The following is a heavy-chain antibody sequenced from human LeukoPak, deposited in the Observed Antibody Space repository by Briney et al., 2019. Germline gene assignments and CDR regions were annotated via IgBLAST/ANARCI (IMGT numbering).Heavy chain of an antibody. J-gene: IGHJ4*02. V-gene: IGHV4-39*07. CDR2: IYYSGST. CDR3: ARIPASKGCDSSGYYYR. D-gene: IGHD3-22*01. CDR1: GGSISSSGYY. Sequence: SETLSLTCTVSGGSISSSGYYWGWIRQPPGKGLEWVGSIYYSGSTNYNPSLKSRVTISVDTSKNQFSLKLSSVTAADTAVYYCARIPASKGCDSSGYYYRWGQGTLVTVSS.